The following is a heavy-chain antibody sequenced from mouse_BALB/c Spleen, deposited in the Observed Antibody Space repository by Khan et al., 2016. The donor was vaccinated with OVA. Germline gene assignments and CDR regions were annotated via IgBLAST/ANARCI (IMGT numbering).Heavy chain of an antibody. Sequence: EVQLQESGPGLVKPSQSLSLTCTVPGYSITSGYAWNWIRQFPGNKLEWMGYISSSGGTSYNPSLKRRLSITRATSKTQFFLQLNSVTTEDTATYYCARGNYYGYYFDYWGQGTPLTVSS. V-gene: IGHV3-2*02. CDR2: ISSSGGT. CDR3: ARGNYYGYYFDY. J-gene: IGHJ2*01. CDR1: GYSITSGYA. D-gene: IGHD1-1*01.